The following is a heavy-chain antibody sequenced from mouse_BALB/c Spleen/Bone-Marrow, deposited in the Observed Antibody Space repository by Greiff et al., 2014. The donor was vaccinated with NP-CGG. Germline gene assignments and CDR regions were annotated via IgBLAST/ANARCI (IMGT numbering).Heavy chain of an antibody. CDR2: IYPGDGDT. Sequence: QVQLQQSGPELVKPGASVKISCKASGYALSSSWMNWVKQRPGQGLEWIGRIYPGDGDTNYNGKFKGKATLTADKSSSTAYMQLSSLTSVDSAVYFCARWGLRRYFDYWGQGTTLTVSS. J-gene: IGHJ2*01. CDR3: ARWGLRRYFDY. V-gene: IGHV1-82*01. D-gene: IGHD2-2*01. CDR1: GYALSSSW.